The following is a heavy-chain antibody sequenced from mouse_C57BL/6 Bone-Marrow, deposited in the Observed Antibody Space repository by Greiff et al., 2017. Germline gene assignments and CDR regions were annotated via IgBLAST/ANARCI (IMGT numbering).Heavy chain of an antibody. CDR2: IDPSNSET. V-gene: IGHV1-52*01. D-gene: IGHD1-1*01. CDR1: GYTFTSYW. Sequence: QVQLQQPGAELVRPGSSVKLSCKASGYTFTSYWMHWVKQRPIQGLEWIGNIDPSNSETHYNQKFKDKATLTVEKSSSTAYMQLSSLTSEDSAVYYCASWGSYYGSSHTYFDYWGQGTTLTVSS. CDR3: ASWGSYYGSSHTYFDY. J-gene: IGHJ2*01.